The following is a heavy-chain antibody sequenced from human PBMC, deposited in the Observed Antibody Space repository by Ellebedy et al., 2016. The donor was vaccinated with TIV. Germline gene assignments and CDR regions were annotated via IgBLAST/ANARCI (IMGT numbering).Heavy chain of an antibody. D-gene: IGHD2-15*01. CDR2: IKGKTDGGTR. CDR1: GSIFSNAW. J-gene: IGHJ4*02. CDR3: AAGTGYSDFDY. V-gene: IGHV3-15*01. Sequence: GGSLRLXCAASGSIFSNAWMNWVRQAPGKGLEWVGRIKGKTDGGTRDFAAPVKGRFSISRDDSKNTVFLQMDSLKTEDTAVYYCAAGTGYSDFDYWGQGTLVTVSS.